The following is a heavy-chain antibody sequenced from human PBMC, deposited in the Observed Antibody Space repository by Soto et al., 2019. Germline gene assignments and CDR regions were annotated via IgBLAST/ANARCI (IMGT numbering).Heavy chain of an antibody. Sequence: ASVKVSCKASGYTFTSYGISWVRQAPGQGLEWMGWISAYNGNTNYAQKLQGRVTMTTDTSTSTAYMELRSLRSDVTAVYYCARDGERAAAGYRNFDYWGQGTLVTVSS. CDR1: GYTFTSYG. V-gene: IGHV1-18*01. CDR2: ISAYNGNT. D-gene: IGHD6-13*01. CDR3: ARDGERAAAGYRNFDY. J-gene: IGHJ4*02.